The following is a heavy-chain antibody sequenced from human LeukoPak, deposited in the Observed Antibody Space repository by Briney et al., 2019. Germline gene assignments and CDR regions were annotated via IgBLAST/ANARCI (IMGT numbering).Heavy chain of an antibody. CDR2: IKPDGSEK. Sequence: PGGSLRLSCAASGFTFSSSWMSWVCQAPGKGLEWVANIKPDGSEKYYVDAVKGRLTISRDNAKNSVYLQMKSLRAEDTAVYYCARDKFGGTDYWGQGTLVTVSS. CDR3: ARDKFGGTDY. D-gene: IGHD3-16*01. J-gene: IGHJ4*02. V-gene: IGHV3-7*01. CDR1: GFTFSSSW.